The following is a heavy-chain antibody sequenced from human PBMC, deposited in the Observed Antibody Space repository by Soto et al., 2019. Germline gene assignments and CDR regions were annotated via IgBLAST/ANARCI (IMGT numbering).Heavy chain of an antibody. J-gene: IGHJ4*02. CDR3: AKAWLAFRGMLTAD. D-gene: IGHD3-16*01. V-gene: IGHV3-23*01. Sequence: EVQLLESGGGLVQPGGSLRLSCAASGFTFSSYGMSWVSQAPGKGLEWVSAISCSGGSKYYADSVKGRFTIARDISKTTLLLQMQSLSAEDTAVYYCAKAWLAFRGMLTADWGQGTLVTVSS. CDR1: GFTFSSYG. CDR2: ISCSGGSK.